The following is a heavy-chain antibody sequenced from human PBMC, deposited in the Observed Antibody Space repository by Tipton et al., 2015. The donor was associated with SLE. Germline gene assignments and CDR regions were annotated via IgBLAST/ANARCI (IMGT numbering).Heavy chain of an antibody. Sequence: TLSLTCSVSGGSIRNSDYYWVWFRQPPGKGLEWIGSILYNGVTSYNPSLKSRITISLDTSKNQFSLKLTSMTAADTAVYYCARYTVGTMEDPWGQGILVTVSS. J-gene: IGHJ5*02. V-gene: IGHV4-39*07. CDR2: ILYNGVT. CDR3: ARYTVGTMEDP. CDR1: GGSIRNSDYY. D-gene: IGHD4-11*01.